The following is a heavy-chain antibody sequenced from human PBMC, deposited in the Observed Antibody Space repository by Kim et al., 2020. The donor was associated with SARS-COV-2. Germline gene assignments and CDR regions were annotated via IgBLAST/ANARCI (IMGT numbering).Heavy chain of an antibody. V-gene: IGHV3-74*01. Sequence: YADSVKGRLTISRDNVKRTLYLQMSSLSAEDTGVYYCARLLSTGTYYYSDDWGQGTLVTVSS. CDR3: ARLLSTGTYYYSDD. J-gene: IGHJ4*02. D-gene: IGHD1-26*01.